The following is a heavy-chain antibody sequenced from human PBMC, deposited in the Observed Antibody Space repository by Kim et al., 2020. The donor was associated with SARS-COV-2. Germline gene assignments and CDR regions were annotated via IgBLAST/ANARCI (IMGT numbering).Heavy chain of an antibody. CDR3: VGGYGDHDVV. J-gene: IGHJ4*02. CDR1: GGSISNYY. V-gene: IGHV4-59*13. Sequence: SETLSLTCSVSGGSISNYYWSWVRQPPGKGLEWIGYISYSGDTNYSPSLKSRVTISASTSKNQFSLKLRSVTAADTALYYCVGGYGDHDVVWGPGTLVTVYS. D-gene: IGHD4-17*01. CDR2: ISYSGDT.